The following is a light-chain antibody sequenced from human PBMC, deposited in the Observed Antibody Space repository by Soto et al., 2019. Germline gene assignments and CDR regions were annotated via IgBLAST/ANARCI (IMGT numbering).Light chain of an antibody. CDR1: QTVNSY. V-gene: IGKV3-11*01. CDR2: GAS. J-gene: IGKJ1*01. Sequence: IVLTQSPATLSLSPGERATLSCRARQTVNSYLSWYQHKPGQAPRLLIYGASNRATGIPARFSGSGSGTDFTLTISSLEPEDSAVYYCQQYGSSPRTFGQGTKVEIK. CDR3: QQYGSSPRT.